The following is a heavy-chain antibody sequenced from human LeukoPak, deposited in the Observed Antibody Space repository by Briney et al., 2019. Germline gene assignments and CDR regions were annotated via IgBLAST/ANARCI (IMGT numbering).Heavy chain of an antibody. J-gene: IGHJ4*02. CDR1: GFTFSSYS. D-gene: IGHD5-18*01. CDR3: ARCYSYGYGYFDY. Sequence: GVSLRLSCAASGFTFSSYSMNWVRQAPGKGLEWVAVIWYDGSNKYYADSVKGRFTISRDNSKNTLYLQMNSLRAEDTAVYYCARCYSYGYGYFDYWGQGTLVTVSS. CDR2: IWYDGSNK. V-gene: IGHV3-33*08.